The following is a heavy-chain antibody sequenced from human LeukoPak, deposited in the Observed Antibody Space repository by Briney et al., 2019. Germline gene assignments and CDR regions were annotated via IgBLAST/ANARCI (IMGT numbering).Heavy chain of an antibody. CDR3: ARTGSAAGIRNYYFDY. Sequence: SETLSLTCTVSGGSISSSSYYWGWIRQPPGKGLEWIGSRYYSGSIYYNPSLKSRVTISVDTSKNQSSLKLSSVTAADTAVYYCARTGSAAGIRNYYFDYWGQGTLVTVSS. CDR1: GGSISSSSYY. J-gene: IGHJ4*02. CDR2: RYYSGSI. D-gene: IGHD6-13*01. V-gene: IGHV4-39*07.